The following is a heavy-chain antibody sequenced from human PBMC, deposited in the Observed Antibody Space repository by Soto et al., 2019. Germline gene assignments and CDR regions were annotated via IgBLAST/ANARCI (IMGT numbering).Heavy chain of an antibody. CDR2: IYYSGST. CDR1: GGSISSGCYY. J-gene: IGHJ5*02. Sequence: PSETLSLTCTVSGGSISSGCYYWSWIRQHPGKGLEWIGYIYYSGSTYYNPSLKSRVTISVDTSKNQFSLKLSSVTAADTAVYYCARVYVRRAIAARPGGGNNWFDPWGQGTLVTVSS. V-gene: IGHV4-31*03. D-gene: IGHD6-6*01. CDR3: ARVYVRRAIAARPGGGNNWFDP.